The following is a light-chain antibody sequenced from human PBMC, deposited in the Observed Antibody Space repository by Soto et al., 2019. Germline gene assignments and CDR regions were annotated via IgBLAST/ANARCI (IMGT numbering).Light chain of an antibody. CDR1: QSVGSD. Sequence: ETVMTQSPAALSVSPGDTASLSCRASQSVGSDLAWHQQKPGQAPRLLIYHASTRATGVPARFSGGGSGTDFTLTISSLQSEDFAVYYCLQYNNWPPWTFGQGTKVEIK. V-gene: IGKV3-15*01. CDR2: HAS. CDR3: LQYNNWPPWT. J-gene: IGKJ1*01.